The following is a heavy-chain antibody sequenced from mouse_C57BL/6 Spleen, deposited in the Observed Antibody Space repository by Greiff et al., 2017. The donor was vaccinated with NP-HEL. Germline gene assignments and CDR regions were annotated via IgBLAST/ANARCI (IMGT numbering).Heavy chain of an antibody. CDR1: GYTFTSYW. Sequence: QVQLQQPGTELVKPGASVKLSCKASGYTFTSYWMHWVKQRPGQGLEWIGNINPSNGGTNYNEKFKSKATLTVDKSSSTAYMQLSSLTSGDSAVYYCASPHSNLWYFDVWGTGTTVTVSS. CDR3: ASPHSNLWYFDV. J-gene: IGHJ1*03. V-gene: IGHV1-53*01. CDR2: INPSNGGT. D-gene: IGHD2-5*01.